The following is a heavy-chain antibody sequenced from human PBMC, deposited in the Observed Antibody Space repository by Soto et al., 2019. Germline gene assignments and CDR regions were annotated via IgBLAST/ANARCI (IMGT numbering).Heavy chain of an antibody. CDR2: IKKDGSEK. Sequence: PGGSLRLSCAASEFTFSSYWMSWVRQAPGKGLEWVANIKKDGSEKYYVDSVKGRFTISRDNAKNSVYLQMNSLRAEDTAVYYCARGGRFRDNWGQGTLVTVSS. CDR1: EFTFSSYW. D-gene: IGHD3-3*01. V-gene: IGHV3-7*05. CDR3: ARGGRFRDN. J-gene: IGHJ4*02.